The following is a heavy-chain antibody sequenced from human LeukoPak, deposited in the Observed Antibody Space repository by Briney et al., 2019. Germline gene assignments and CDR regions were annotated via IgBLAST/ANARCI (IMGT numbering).Heavy chain of an antibody. V-gene: IGHV5-51*01. D-gene: IGHD2-2*01. CDR2: IYPGDSDT. J-gene: IGHJ4*02. Sequence: GESLKISCKGSGYSFTSYWIGWVRQMPGKGLEWMGIIYPGDSDTRYSPSFQGQVTISADKSISTASLQWSSLKASDTAMYYCARHYCSSTKWYGPLGAPFDYWGQGTLVTVSS. CDR1: GYSFTSYW. CDR3: ARHYCSSTKWYGPLGAPFDY.